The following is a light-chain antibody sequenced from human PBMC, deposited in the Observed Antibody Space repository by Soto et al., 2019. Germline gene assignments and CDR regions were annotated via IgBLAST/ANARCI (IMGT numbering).Light chain of an antibody. Sequence: DLQMTQSPSSLSASVGDRVTITCRASQSISSYLNWYRQKPGKAPKLLIYAASSLQSGVPSRFSGSGSGTDFTLTISSLQPEDFATYYCQQSYSTPPTFGQGTKVGIK. J-gene: IGKJ1*01. V-gene: IGKV1-39*01. CDR1: QSISSY. CDR3: QQSYSTPPT. CDR2: AAS.